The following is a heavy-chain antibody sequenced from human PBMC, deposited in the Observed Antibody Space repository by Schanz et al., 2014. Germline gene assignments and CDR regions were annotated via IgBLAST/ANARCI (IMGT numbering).Heavy chain of an antibody. D-gene: IGHD2-2*02. V-gene: IGHV3-21*01. CDR3: ARGRCGSTTCYIDNWFDP. CDR2: LSGGSSYI. CDR1: GFSFSDYS. J-gene: IGHJ5*02. Sequence: EVQLVESGGGLVKPGGSLRLSCAASGFSFSDYSMSWVRQAPGKGLEWVSSLSGGSSYIFYADSVKGRFTISRDNARYSLYLQMNSLRAEDTAVYYCARGRCGSTTCYIDNWFDPWGQGTLVTVSS.